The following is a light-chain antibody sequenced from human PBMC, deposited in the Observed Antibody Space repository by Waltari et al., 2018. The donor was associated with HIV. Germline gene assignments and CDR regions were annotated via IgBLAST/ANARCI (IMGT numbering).Light chain of an antibody. J-gene: IGLJ1*01. Sequence: QSVLTQPPSASGTPGQRVTISCSGSSSHIGSNTVNWYQQLPGAAPKLLIYNNTRRPSGVPDRFSGSKSGTSASLAISGLQSEDEADYYCAAWDDSLNGYVFGTGTKVTVL. CDR3: AAWDDSLNGYV. V-gene: IGLV1-44*01. CDR2: NNT. CDR1: SSHIGSNT.